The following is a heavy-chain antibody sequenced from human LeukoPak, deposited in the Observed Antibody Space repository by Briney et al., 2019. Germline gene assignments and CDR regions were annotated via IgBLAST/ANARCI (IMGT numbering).Heavy chain of an antibody. J-gene: IGHJ4*02. V-gene: IGHV3-23*01. D-gene: IGHD6-19*01. Sequence: PGGSLRLSCTASGSTFNNYVMSWVRQAPGKGLEWVSSIKISGYADYADSVKGRFTISRDNSKNTLYLQMNSLRVEDTAVYYCAKVRPPPGSGWYGGDDSWGQGTLVTVSS. CDR2: IKISGYA. CDR3: AKVRPPPGSGWYGGDDS. CDR1: GSTFNNYV.